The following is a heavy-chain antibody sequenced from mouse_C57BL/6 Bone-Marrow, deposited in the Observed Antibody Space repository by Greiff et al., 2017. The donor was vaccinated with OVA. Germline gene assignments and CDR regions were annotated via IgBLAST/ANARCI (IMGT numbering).Heavy chain of an antibody. CDR3: ARSMGLGWYFDV. V-gene: IGHV1-64*01. D-gene: IGHD1-1*02. CDR2: IHPNSGST. Sequence: QVQLQQPGAELVKPGASVKLSCKASGYTFTSYWMHWVKQRPGQGLEWIGMIHPNSGSTNYNEKFKSKATLTVDKSSSTAYMQLSILTSEDSAVYYCARSMGLGWYFDVWGTGTTVTVSS. CDR1: GYTFTSYW. J-gene: IGHJ1*03.